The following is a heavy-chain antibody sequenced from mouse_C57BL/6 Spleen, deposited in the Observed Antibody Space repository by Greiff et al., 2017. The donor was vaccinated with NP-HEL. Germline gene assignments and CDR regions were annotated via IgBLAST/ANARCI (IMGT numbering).Heavy chain of an antibody. CDR2: IYPGSGST. CDR1: GYTFTSYW. J-gene: IGHJ4*01. CDR3: AREGLYYAMDY. Sequence: QVQLQQPGAELVKPGASVKMSCKASGYTFTSYWITWVKQRPGQGLEWIGDIYPGSGSTNYNEKFKSKATLTVDTSSSTAYMHLSSLTSEDSAVYYCAREGLYYAMDYWGHGTSVTVSS. V-gene: IGHV1-55*01. D-gene: IGHD3-3*01.